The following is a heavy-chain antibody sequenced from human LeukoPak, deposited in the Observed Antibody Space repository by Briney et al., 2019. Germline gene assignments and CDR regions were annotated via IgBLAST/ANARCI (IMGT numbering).Heavy chain of an antibody. Sequence: GRSLRLSCAASGFTFDDYAMHWVRQAPGKGLEWVSGISWNSGSIGYADSVKGRFTISRDNAKNSLYLQMSSLRAEDMALYYCAKGQSGSGWYYFDYWGQGTLVTVSS. D-gene: IGHD6-13*01. V-gene: IGHV3-9*03. CDR2: ISWNSGSI. CDR3: AKGQSGSGWYYFDY. CDR1: GFTFDDYA. J-gene: IGHJ4*02.